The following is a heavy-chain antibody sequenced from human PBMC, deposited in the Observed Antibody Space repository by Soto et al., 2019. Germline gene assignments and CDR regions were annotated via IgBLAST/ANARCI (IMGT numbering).Heavy chain of an antibody. CDR3: ARASGSSYLFDP. CDR1: GYTFTSNG. Sequence: QVQLVQSGAAVKKPGASVKVSCKAYGYTFTSNGISWVRQAPGQGLEWMGCISAYNGNTNYAQKRQGRVTMTTDTSTSTSYMAMMSLRSHDTAVDYCARASGSSYLFDPWGQATLVTFSS. J-gene: IGHJ5*02. V-gene: IGHV1-18*01. CDR2: ISAYNGNT. D-gene: IGHD1-26*01.